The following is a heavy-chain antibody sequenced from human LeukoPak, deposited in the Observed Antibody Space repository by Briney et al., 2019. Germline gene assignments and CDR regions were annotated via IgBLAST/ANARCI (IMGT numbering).Heavy chain of an antibody. Sequence: SETLSLTCSVSGVSISNYYWSWIRQSPGRELEWIGRLHYSGSSSYNPSLRSRVTTSVDMSKNQFSLRLTSVTAADTAVYYCARNRPIMGITDAFDVWGQGTMVTVSS. D-gene: IGHD1-26*01. CDR2: LHYSGSS. CDR1: GVSISNYY. CDR3: ARNRPIMGITDAFDV. J-gene: IGHJ3*01. V-gene: IGHV4-59*01.